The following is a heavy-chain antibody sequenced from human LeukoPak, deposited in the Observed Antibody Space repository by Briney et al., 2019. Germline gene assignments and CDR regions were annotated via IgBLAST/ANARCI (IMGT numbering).Heavy chain of an antibody. V-gene: IGHV6-1*01. CDR3: TRDSGLGNDAFDV. CDR1: GDSVSSNSAA. D-gene: IGHD3-10*01. CDR2: TYYRSKWFY. Sequence: LSQTLSLTCAISGDSVSSNSAAWDWIRQSPSRGLEWLGRTYYRSKWFYDYAVSVKSRITINPDTSKNQFSLLLNSVTPEDTAVYYCTRDSGLGNDAFDVWGQGTMVTVSS. J-gene: IGHJ3*01.